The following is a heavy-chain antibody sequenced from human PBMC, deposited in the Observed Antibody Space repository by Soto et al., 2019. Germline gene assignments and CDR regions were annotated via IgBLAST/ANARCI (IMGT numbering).Heavy chain of an antibody. CDR2: ISSSGSTI. D-gene: IGHD3-3*01. CDR1: GVTFSDYY. CDR3: AREGPNYDFWSGRPGIYYYYMDV. J-gene: IGHJ6*03. Sequence: PGGSLRLSCAASGVTFSDYYMSWIRQAPGKGLEWVSYISSSGSTIYYADSVKGRFTISRDNAKNPLYLQMNSLRAEDTAVYYCAREGPNYDFWSGRPGIYYYYMDVWGKGTTVTVPS. V-gene: IGHV3-11*01.